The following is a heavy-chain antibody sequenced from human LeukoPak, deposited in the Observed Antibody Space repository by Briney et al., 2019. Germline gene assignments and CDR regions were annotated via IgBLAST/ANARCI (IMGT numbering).Heavy chain of an antibody. V-gene: IGHV3-30-3*01. CDR1: GFTFSSYA. CDR2: ISYDGSNK. J-gene: IGHJ4*02. D-gene: IGHD1-26*01. CDR3: AREAYSGSYPDY. Sequence: GGSLRLSCAASGFTFSSYAMHWVRQAPGKGLEWVAVISYDGSNKYYADSVKGRFTISRDNSKKTLYLQMNSLRAEDTAVYYCAREAYSGSYPDYWGQGTLVTVSS.